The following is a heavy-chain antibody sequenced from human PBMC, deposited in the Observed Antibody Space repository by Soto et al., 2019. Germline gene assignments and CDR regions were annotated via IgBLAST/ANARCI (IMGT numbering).Heavy chain of an antibody. Sequence: LSLTCTVSGDSISSGNHYWSWIRQPPGKCLEWIGYIFYSGTAYYNPSLKSRLTISVDTSKNQFSLKLSSVTAADTAVYYCARTDYGTAYFDPWGQGSLVTVSS. J-gene: IGHJ5*02. D-gene: IGHD4-17*01. CDR1: GDSISSGNHY. CDR3: ARTDYGTAYFDP. V-gene: IGHV4-30-4*01. CDR2: IFYSGTA.